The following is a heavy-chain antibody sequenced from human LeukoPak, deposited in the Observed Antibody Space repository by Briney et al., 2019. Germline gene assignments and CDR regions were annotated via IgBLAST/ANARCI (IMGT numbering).Heavy chain of an antibody. CDR2: VRNDGSDT. D-gene: IGHD4-23*01. J-gene: IGHJ4*02. CDR1: GLTFTSHG. CDR3: ARDRGKDYFDS. V-gene: IGHV3-33*01. Sequence: PGTSLRLSCKTSGLTFTSHGFHCLRQVVAKKLKWVAFVRNDGSDTYHANSVKGRFSISRDDSKNTLYLQMNSLRPEDTAIYYCARDRGKDYFDSWGQGTQVTVSS.